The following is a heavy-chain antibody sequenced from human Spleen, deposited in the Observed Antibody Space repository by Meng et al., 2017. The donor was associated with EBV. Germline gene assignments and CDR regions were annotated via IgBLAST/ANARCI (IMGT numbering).Heavy chain of an antibody. CDR1: GYRFTSYG. J-gene: IGHJ4*02. CDR2: ISAYNGNR. Sequence: QVPVVQSGGEVKKPGAPMKISCKASGYRFTSYGISWVRQAPRQGLEWMGWISAYNGNRNYGQKLQGRVTMTADTSTSTAYMELRSLRSDDTAVYYCARDLEDGDFDYWGQGTLVTVSS. CDR3: ARDLEDGDFDY. D-gene: IGHD5-24*01. V-gene: IGHV1-18*01.